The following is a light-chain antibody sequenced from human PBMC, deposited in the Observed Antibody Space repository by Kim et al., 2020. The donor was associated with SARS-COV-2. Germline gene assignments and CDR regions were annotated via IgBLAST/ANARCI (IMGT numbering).Light chain of an antibody. CDR1: QSISSY. CDR3: QQSYSTPPYT. J-gene: IGKJ2*01. V-gene: IGKV1-39*01. Sequence: DIQITHSPSSLSASVGDRVTITCRASQSISSYLNWYQQKPGKAPKLLIYAASSLQSGVPSRFSGSGSGTDFTLTISSLQPEDFATYYCQQSYSTPPYTFGQGTKLEI. CDR2: AAS.